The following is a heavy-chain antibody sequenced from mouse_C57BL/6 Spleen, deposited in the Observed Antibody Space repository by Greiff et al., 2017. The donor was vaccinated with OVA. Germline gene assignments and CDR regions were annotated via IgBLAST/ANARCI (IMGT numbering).Heavy chain of an antibody. CDR1: GYTFTDYN. V-gene: IGHV1-18*01. Sequence: EVQLQQSGPELVKPGASVKIPCKASGYTFTDYNMDWVKQSHGKSLEWIGDINPNNGGTIYNQKFKGKATLTVDKSSSTAYMELRSLTSEDTAVYYCARRGDYGSPFAYWGQGTLVTVSA. CDR2: INPNNGGT. CDR3: ARRGDYGSPFAY. D-gene: IGHD1-1*01. J-gene: IGHJ3*01.